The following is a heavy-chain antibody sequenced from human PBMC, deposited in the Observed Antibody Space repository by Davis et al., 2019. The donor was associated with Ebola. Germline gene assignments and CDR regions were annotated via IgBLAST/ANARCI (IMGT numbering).Heavy chain of an antibody. CDR2: LGTSADT. D-gene: IGHD6-19*01. J-gene: IGHJ6*04. Sequence: GESLKISCEASGFIFSSYVMSWVRQAPGKGLEWVSTLGTSADTYYADSVKGRFTISRDNSKNTLYLQMNSLRVEDTAVYYCAKGGSGWPSDYSYGMGVWGKGTTVTVSS. V-gene: IGHV3-23*01. CDR1: GFIFSSYV. CDR3: AKGGSGWPSDYSYGMGV.